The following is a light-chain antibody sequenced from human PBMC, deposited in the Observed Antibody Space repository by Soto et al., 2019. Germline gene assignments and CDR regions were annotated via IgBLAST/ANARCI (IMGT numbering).Light chain of an antibody. CDR1: QSVGSN. V-gene: IGKV3-15*01. Sequence: EIVMTQSPATLSLSPGERATLSCRASQSVGSNLAWYQQKVGQAPRLLIYGASTRATGIPARFSGSGSGTEFTLTISSLQSEEFAVYYCQQYNNWPPLMCTFGQGTKLEI. CDR3: QQYNNWPPLMCT. J-gene: IGKJ2*02. CDR2: GAS.